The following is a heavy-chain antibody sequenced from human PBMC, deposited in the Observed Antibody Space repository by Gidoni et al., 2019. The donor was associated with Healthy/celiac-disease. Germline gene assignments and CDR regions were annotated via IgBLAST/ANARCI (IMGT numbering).Heavy chain of an antibody. V-gene: IGHV1-69*01. J-gene: IGHJ3*02. D-gene: IGHD2-15*01. CDR2: IIPIFGTA. CDR1: GGTFSSYA. CDR3: ARERYCSGGSCFTLDAFDI. Sequence: QVQLLQSGAAVKTPGSSVKVSCKASGGTFSSYAISWVRQAPGQGLEWMGGIIPIFGTANYAQKFQGRVTITADESTSTAYMELSSLRAEDTAVYYCARERYCSGGSCFTLDAFDIWGQGTMVTVS.